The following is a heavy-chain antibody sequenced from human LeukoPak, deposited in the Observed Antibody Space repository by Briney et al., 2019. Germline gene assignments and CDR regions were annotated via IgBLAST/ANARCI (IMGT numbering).Heavy chain of an antibody. CDR1: GGTFSSYA. D-gene: IGHD1-14*01. CDR3: ARGTRNRAFDI. CDR2: IIPIFGTA. Sequence: ASVKVSCKASGGTFSSYAISWVRQAPGQGLERMGGIIPIFGTANYAQKFQGRVTITADESTSTAYMELSSLRSEDTAVYYCARGTRNRAFDIWGQGPMVTVSS. V-gene: IGHV1-69*13. J-gene: IGHJ3*02.